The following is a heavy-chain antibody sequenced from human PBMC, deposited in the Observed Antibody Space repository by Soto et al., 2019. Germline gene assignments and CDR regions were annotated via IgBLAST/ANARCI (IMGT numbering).Heavy chain of an antibody. V-gene: IGHV3-74*01. D-gene: IGHD6-25*01. CDR1: GLTFSNYW. CDR3: TREVSAVFDY. CDR2: IDSDGSST. Sequence: EAQLVESGGGLVQPGGSLRLSCTASGLTFSNYWVHWVRQIPGMGLVWVSRIDSDGSSTSYADSVKGRFTISRDNAKKKLYLQMNSLRAEDTAVYYCTREVSAVFDYWGQGTLVTVSS. J-gene: IGHJ4*02.